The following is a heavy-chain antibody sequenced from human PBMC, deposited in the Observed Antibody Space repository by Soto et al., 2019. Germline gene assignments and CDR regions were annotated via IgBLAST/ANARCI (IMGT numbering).Heavy chain of an antibody. CDR1: GYTFTRYG. D-gene: IGHD2-21*02. V-gene: IGHV1-18*01. CDR3: AGEGDVPYYYYGMDV. J-gene: IGHJ6*02. CDR2: ISGYDGRT. Sequence: QVHLVQSGAEVKKPGASVKVSCKTSGYTFTRYGISWVRQAPGQGLEWMGWISGYDGRTNFAQKVQDRVTMTTDTSTSTVYMDLRSLSSDDTAVYYCAGEGDVPYYYYGMDVWGQGTTVTVSS.